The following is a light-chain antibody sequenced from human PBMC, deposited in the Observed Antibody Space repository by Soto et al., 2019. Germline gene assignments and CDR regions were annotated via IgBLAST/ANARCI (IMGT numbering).Light chain of an antibody. Sequence: AIQLTQSPSSLSASVGDRVTITCRASPAIASFLAWYQQKPGTAPKLLIYGASTLQSGVPSRFSGSGSGTDFTLTISSLQPEDFATYYCLQDYNYPRTFGQGTKVDI. CDR2: GAS. CDR1: PAIASF. CDR3: LQDYNYPRT. V-gene: IGKV1-6*01. J-gene: IGKJ1*01.